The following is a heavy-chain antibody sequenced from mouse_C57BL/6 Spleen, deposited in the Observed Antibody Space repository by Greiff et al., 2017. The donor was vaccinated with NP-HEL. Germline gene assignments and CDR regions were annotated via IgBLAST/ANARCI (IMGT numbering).Heavy chain of an antibody. CDR1: GYAFTNYL. V-gene: IGHV1-54*01. CDR3: ARSDDYDDYFDY. CDR2: INPGSGGT. D-gene: IGHD2-4*01. J-gene: IGHJ2*01. Sequence: VKLMESGAELVRPGTSVKVSCKASGYAFTNYLIEWVKQRPGQGLEWIGVINPGSGGTNYNEKFKGKATLTADKSSSTAYMQLSSLTSEDSAVYFCARSDDYDDYFDYWGQGTTLTVSS.